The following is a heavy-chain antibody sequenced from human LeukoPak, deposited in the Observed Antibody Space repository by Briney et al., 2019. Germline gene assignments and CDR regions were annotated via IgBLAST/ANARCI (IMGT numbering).Heavy chain of an antibody. V-gene: IGHV3-66*01. CDR1: GFTFSSYA. CDR2: IYSGGST. Sequence: PGGSLRLSCAASGFTFSSYAMSWVRQAPGKGLEWVSVIYSGGSTYYADSVRGRFTISRDNSKNTLYLQMNSLRAEDTAVYYCASASDYGDSGDYWGQGTLVTVSS. J-gene: IGHJ4*02. CDR3: ASASDYGDSGDY. D-gene: IGHD4-17*01.